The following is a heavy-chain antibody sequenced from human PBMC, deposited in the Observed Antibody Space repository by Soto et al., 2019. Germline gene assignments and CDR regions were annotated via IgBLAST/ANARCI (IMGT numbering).Heavy chain of an antibody. CDR2: IYPGDSDT. J-gene: IGHJ6*02. CDR1: GYSFTSYW. CDR3: ATGGIYDILTGYYYYGTDV. D-gene: IGHD3-9*01. V-gene: IGHV5-51*01. Sequence: GESLKISCKGSGYSFTSYWIGWVRQMPGKGLEWMGIIYPGDSDTRYSPSFQGQVTISADKSISTAYLQWSSLKASDTAMYYCATGGIYDILTGYYYYGTDVWGQGTTVTVSS.